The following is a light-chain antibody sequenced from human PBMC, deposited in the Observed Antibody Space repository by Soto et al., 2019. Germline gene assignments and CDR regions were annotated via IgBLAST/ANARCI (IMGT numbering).Light chain of an antibody. CDR3: QHSYSTPRT. CDR1: QSISNY. CDR2: AAS. V-gene: IGKV1-39*01. J-gene: IGKJ1*01. Sequence: DLQMTQSPSSLSASVGDRVTITCRASQSISNYLNWYQQKPGKAPKLLILAASSLQSGVPSRFSGGGSGTDFTLTISSLQPEDFATYYCQHSYSTPRTFGQGTKVEIK.